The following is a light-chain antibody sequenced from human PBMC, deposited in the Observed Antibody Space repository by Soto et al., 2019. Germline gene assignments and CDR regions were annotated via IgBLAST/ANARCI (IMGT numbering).Light chain of an antibody. J-gene: IGLJ1*01. CDR1: SSDIGGYNS. V-gene: IGLV2-8*01. Sequence: HSVLTQSHSSYGSPGPSVTISCTGNSSDIGGYNSVSWYQQHPGKAPKVMIYDVTKRPSGVPDRFSGSKSGNTASLTVSALQAEDEADYYCSSYTDRKNLVFGTGT. CDR2: DVT. CDR3: SSYTDRKNLV.